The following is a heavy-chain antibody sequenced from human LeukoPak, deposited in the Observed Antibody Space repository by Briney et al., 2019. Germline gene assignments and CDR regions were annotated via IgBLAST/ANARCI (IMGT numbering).Heavy chain of an antibody. CDR1: GGSISSGTYY. J-gene: IGHJ4*02. V-gene: IGHV4-39*01. Sequence: SETLPLTCTVSGGSISSGTYYWGWIRQPPGKGLEWIGSIYYSGGTYYNPSLKSRVTMSVDTSKNQFSLKLSSVTAADTAVYYCARVWRSSSSPYFFDYWGQGTLVTVSS. CDR3: ARVWRSSSSPYFFDY. CDR2: IYYSGGT. D-gene: IGHD6-13*01.